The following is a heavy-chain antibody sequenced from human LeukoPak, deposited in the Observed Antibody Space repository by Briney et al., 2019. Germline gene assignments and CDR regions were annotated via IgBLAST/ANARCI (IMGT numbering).Heavy chain of an antibody. D-gene: IGHD1-14*01. J-gene: IGHJ3*02. CDR2: ITTIGSTK. V-gene: IGHV3-48*01. CDR3: ATEVRAFDI. CDR1: GFTFSSYD. Sequence: GGSLRLSCAASGFTFSSYDMNWVRQAPGKGLEWVSYITTIGSTKYYADSVKGRFTISRDNAKNSLYLQMSSLRTEDTALYYCATEVRAFDIWGQGTMVTVSS.